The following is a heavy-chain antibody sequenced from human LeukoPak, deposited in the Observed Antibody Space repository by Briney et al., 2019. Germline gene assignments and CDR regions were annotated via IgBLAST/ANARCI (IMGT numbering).Heavy chain of an antibody. CDR2: IIPIFGTA. V-gene: IGHV1-69*05. Sequence: SVKVSCKASGGTFSSYAISWVRQAPGQGLERMGRIIPIFGTANYAQKFQGRVTITTDESTSTAYMELSSLRSEDTAVYYCARVRGWDTAMVFLDYWGQGTLVTVSS. D-gene: IGHD5-18*01. CDR3: ARVRGWDTAMVFLDY. J-gene: IGHJ4*02. CDR1: GGTFSSYA.